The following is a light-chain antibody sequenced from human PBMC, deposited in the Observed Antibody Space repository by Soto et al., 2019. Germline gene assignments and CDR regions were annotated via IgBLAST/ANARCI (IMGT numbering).Light chain of an antibody. J-gene: IGLJ3*02. CDR3: CSYAATFSV. Sequence: QSVLSQPASVSGAPGQWITISCTGTSSDFGTYNLFSWYQQHPGKAPKLIIYEGSKRPSGVSNRFSGSKSGNTASLTVSGLQAEDEADYFCCSYAATFSVFGGGTKLTVL. CDR1: SSDFGTYNL. CDR2: EGS. V-gene: IGLV2-23*01.